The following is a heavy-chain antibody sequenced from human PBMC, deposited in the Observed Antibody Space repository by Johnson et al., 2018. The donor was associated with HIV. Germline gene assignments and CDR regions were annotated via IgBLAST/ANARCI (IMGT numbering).Heavy chain of an antibody. J-gene: IGHJ3*02. CDR3: AKDPGPYYYDSSGSRDAFDI. CDR2: IKQDGSEK. V-gene: IGHV3-7*03. CDR1: GFTFSDFW. Sequence: VQLVESGGGLVKPGGSLRLSCAASGFTFSDFWMSWVRQAPGKGLEWVANIKQDGSEKYYVDSVSGRFTISRDNAKNSLDLQMNSLRAEDTALYYCAKDPGPYYYDSSGSRDAFDIWGQGTMVTVSS. D-gene: IGHD3-22*01.